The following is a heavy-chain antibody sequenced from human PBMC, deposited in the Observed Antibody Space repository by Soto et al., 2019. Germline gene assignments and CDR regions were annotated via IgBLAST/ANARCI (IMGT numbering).Heavy chain of an antibody. V-gene: IGHV3-23*01. D-gene: IGHD2-2*01. Sequence: EVQLLESGGGLVQPGGSLRLSCAASGFTFSTYAMSWVRKAPGKGLEWVSAISGSGGSTYYADSVKGRFTISRDNSKNTLYLQMNSLRAEDTAVYYCAKDGGYCSSTSCHGGFDYWGQGTLVTVSS. CDR3: AKDGGYCSSTSCHGGFDY. J-gene: IGHJ4*02. CDR2: ISGSGGST. CDR1: GFTFSTYA.